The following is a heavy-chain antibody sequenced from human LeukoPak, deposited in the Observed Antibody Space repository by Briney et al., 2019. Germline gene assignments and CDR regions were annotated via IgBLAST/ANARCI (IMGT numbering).Heavy chain of an antibody. J-gene: IGHJ1*01. D-gene: IGHD2-15*01. Sequence: NPPETLSLTCTVSGGSISSSSYYWGWIRQAPGKGLEWIGSIYYSGSTYYNPSLKSRVTISVDTSKNQFSLKLSSVTAADTAVYYCARRGYSLREYFQHWGQGTLVTVSS. CDR1: GGSISSSSYY. CDR2: IYYSGST. CDR3: ARRGYSLREYFQH. V-gene: IGHV4-39*01.